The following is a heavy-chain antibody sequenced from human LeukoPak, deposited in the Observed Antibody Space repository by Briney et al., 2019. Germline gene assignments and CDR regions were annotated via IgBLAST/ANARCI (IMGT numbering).Heavy chain of an antibody. D-gene: IGHD4/OR15-4a*01. CDR2: IYAGDSHI. V-gene: IGHV5-51*01. CDR3: ARPRYGASEY. Sequence: GESLKISCKGSGYTFTSYWIGWVRQMPGKGLEWMGIIYAGDSHIRYSPSLQGQATISADKSISTDYLQWSSLKASDTAMYYCARPRYGASEYWGQGTLVTVSS. J-gene: IGHJ4*02. CDR1: GYTFTSYW.